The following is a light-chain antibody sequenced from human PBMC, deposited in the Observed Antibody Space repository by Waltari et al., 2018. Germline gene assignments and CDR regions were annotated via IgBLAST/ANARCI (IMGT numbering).Light chain of an antibody. Sequence: QSVLTPPPSASGTPGQRVTISCSGSSYTLGSNTVNWYQQLPGTAPKLLIYSNNQRPSGVPDRFSGSKSGTSASLAISGLQSEDEADYYCAAWDDSLNGLYVFGTGTKVTVL. CDR2: SNN. J-gene: IGLJ1*01. CDR3: AAWDDSLNGLYV. V-gene: IGLV1-44*01. CDR1: SYTLGSNT.